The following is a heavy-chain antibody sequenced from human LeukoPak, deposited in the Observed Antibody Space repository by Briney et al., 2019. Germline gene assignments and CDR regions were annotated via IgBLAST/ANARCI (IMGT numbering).Heavy chain of an antibody. V-gene: IGHV4-59*08. D-gene: IGHD3-22*01. J-gene: IGHJ5*02. CDR1: GGSISSYC. CDR3: GSRFKQCFDH. Sequence: SSESLSLTCTVSGGSISSYCWSWVRQPPGKGLEWVGSIYYSGSTNHNPSLKSRVTTSADKPKNQMLRKVSSVAAADTAVEYHGSRFKQCFDHWGQGTLVTVSS. CDR2: IYYSGST.